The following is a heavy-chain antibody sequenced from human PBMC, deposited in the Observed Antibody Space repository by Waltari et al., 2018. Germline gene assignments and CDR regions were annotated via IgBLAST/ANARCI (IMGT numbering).Heavy chain of an antibody. CDR3: TRDHSYLSDLWSGYLST. J-gene: IGHJ5*02. CDR2: IRSKAYGGTT. CDR1: GFTFGDYA. V-gene: IGHV3-49*04. Sequence: VASGGGLVQPGRSLRLSCTASGFTFGDYAMSWVRQAPGKGLEWVGFIRSKAYGGTTEYAASVKGRFTISRDDSKSIAYLQMNSLKTEDTAVYYCTRDHSYLSDLWSGYLSTWGQGTLVTVSS. D-gene: IGHD3-3*01.